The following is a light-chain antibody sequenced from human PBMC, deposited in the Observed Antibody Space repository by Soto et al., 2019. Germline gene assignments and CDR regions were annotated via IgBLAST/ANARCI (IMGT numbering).Light chain of an antibody. CDR3: AAWDDRLNGLL. CDR1: SSNIGSNT. CDR2: SSN. J-gene: IGLJ2*01. Sequence: QAVVTQPPSASGTPGQRVTISCSGSSSNIGSNTVTWYQQVPGTAPKLLIYSSNQRPSGVPDRFSGSKSGTSASLAISGLQSDDEADYHCAAWDDRLNGLLFGGGTKLTVL. V-gene: IGLV1-44*01.